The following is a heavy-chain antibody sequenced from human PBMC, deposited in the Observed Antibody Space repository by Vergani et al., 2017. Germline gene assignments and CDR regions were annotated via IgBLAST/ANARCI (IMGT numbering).Heavy chain of an antibody. CDR3: AKGGYCSSTSCYSYFDY. CDR2: ISGSGGST. Sequence: QLVQSGPEVKKPGTSVKVSCKASGFTFSSYAMSWVRQAPGKGLEWVSAISGSGGSTYYADSVKGRFTISRDNSKNTLYLQMNSLRAEDTAVYYCAKGGYCSSTSCYSYFDYWGQGTLVTVSS. V-gene: IGHV3-23*04. J-gene: IGHJ4*02. CDR1: GFTFSSYA. D-gene: IGHD2-2*02.